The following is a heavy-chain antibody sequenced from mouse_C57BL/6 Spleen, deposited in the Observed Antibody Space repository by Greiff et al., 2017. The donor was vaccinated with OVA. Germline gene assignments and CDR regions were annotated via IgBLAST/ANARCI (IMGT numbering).Heavy chain of an antibody. CDR1: GYTFTSYW. D-gene: IGHD3-3*01. J-gene: IGHJ3*01. CDR3: AREGRDVPFAY. V-gene: IGHV1-64*01. CDR2: IHPNSGST. Sequence: QVQLKQPGAELVKPGASVKLSCKASGYTFTSYWMHWVKQRPGQGLEWIGMIHPNSGSTNYNEKFKSKATLTVDKSSSTAYMQLSSLTSEDSAVYYCAREGRDVPFAYWGQGTLVTVSA.